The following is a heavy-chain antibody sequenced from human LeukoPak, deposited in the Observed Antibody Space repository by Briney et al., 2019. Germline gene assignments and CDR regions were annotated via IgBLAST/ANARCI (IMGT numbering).Heavy chain of an antibody. D-gene: IGHD6-13*01. CDR1: GGSISSYY. Sequence: SETLSLTCTVSGGSISSYYWSWIRQPPGKGLEWIGYIYYSGSTNYNPSLKSRVTISVDTSKNQFSLKLSSVTAADTAVYYCARGSSWYGVGYFDYWGQGTLVTVSS. V-gene: IGHV4-59*01. CDR2: IYYSGST. J-gene: IGHJ4*02. CDR3: ARGSSWYGVGYFDY.